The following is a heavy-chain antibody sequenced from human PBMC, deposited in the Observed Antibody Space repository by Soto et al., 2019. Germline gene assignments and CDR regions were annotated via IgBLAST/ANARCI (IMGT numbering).Heavy chain of an antibody. V-gene: IGHV4-59*01. CDR1: GGSISSYY. CDR3: ARTYCSGGSCYPGGNWFDP. D-gene: IGHD2-15*01. J-gene: IGHJ5*02. Sequence: SETLSLTCTVSGGSISSYYWSWIRQPPGKGLEWIGYTYYSGSTNYNPSPKSRVTMSVDTSRNQFSLKLNSVTAADTAVYYCARTYCSGGSCYPGGNWFDPWGQGTLVTVSS. CDR2: TYYSGST.